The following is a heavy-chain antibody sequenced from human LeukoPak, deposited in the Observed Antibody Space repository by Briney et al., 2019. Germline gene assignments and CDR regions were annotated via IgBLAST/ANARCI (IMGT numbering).Heavy chain of an antibody. CDR2: IIPILGIA. V-gene: IGHV1-69*04. Sequence: GASVKVSCKASGGTFSSYAISWVRQAPGQGLEWMGRIIPILGIANYAQKFQGRVTITADKSTSTAYMELSSLRSEDTAVYYCARAEDSSGYHDYWGQGTLVTVSS. J-gene: IGHJ4*02. D-gene: IGHD3-22*01. CDR3: ARAEDSSGYHDY. CDR1: GGTFSSYA.